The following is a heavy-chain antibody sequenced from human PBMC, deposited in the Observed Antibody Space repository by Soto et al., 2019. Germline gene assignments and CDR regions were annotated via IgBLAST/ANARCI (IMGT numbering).Heavy chain of an antibody. V-gene: IGHV3-30-3*01. Sequence: QVQLVESGGGVVQPGRSLRLFCAASGFTFSSYAMHWVRQAPGKGLEWVAVISYDGSNKYYADSVKGRFTISRDNSKNTLYLQMNSLRAEDTAVYYCARDLYYYGMDVWGQGTTVTVSS. CDR1: GFTFSSYA. J-gene: IGHJ6*02. CDR2: ISYDGSNK. CDR3: ARDLYYYGMDV.